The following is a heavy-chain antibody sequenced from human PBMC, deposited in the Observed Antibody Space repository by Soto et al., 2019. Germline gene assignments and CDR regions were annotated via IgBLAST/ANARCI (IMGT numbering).Heavy chain of an antibody. D-gene: IGHD2-2*01. J-gene: IGHJ6*02. CDR3: AREGMGSSVLVPAAYYYYGMDV. CDR2: IWYDGSNK. V-gene: IGHV3-33*01. Sequence: PGGSLRLSCAASGFTFSSYGMHWVRQAPGKGLEWVAVIWYDGSNKYYADSVKGRFTISRDNSKNTLYLQMNSLRAEDTAVYYCAREGMGSSVLVPAAYYYYGMDVWGQGTTVTVSS. CDR1: GFTFSSYG.